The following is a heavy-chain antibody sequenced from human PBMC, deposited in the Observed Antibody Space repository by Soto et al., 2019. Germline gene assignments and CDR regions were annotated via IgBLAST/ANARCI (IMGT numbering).Heavy chain of an antibody. CDR1: GGSISGYH. CDR2: FHNSGNP. V-gene: IGHV4-59*08. D-gene: IGHD6-19*01. CDR3: ANSDWYNPDGYFQH. Sequence: PSETLSLTCSISGGSISGYHWNWIRQTPGKGVEWIGYFHNSGNPKYSSSLKSRVTISVDTSKNQFSLKLSSVTAADTAVYYCANSDWYNPDGYFQHWGQGTLVNVSS. J-gene: IGHJ1*01.